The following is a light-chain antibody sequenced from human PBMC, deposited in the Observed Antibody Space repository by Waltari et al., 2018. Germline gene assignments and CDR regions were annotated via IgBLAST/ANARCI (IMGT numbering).Light chain of an antibody. J-gene: IGLJ2*01. Sequence: QLVLTQSPSASASLGASVKLTCTLSSGHSSYPIAWHQQQPEKGPRYLMKVNIDGSHNKGDGIPDRFSGSSSGAERYLTISSLQSEDEADYYCQTWGTGIQVFGGGTKLTVL. CDR1: SGHSSYP. CDR2: VNIDGSH. V-gene: IGLV4-69*01. CDR3: QTWGTGIQV.